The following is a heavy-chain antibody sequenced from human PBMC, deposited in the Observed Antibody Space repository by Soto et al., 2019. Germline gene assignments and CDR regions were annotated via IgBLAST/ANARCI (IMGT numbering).Heavy chain of an antibody. Sequence: GGSLRLSCAASGFTFSSYWMHWVRQAPGKGLEWVGRIKSKTDGGTTDYAAPVKGRFTISRDDSKNTLYLQMNSLKTEDTAVYYCSSRQDCRYCSGGSRIDYWGQGTLVTVSS. J-gene: IGHJ4*02. D-gene: IGHD2-15*01. V-gene: IGHV3-15*07. CDR2: IKSKTDGGTT. CDR3: SSRQDCRYCSGGSRIDY. CDR1: GFTFSSYW.